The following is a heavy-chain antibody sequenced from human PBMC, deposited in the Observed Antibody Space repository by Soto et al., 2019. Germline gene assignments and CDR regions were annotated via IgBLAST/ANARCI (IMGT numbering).Heavy chain of an antibody. CDR2: IYYSGST. CDR3: AREYSSAPDY. CDR1: GGSISSSSYY. V-gene: IGHV4-39*02. D-gene: IGHD6-25*01. J-gene: IGHJ4*02. Sequence: QLQLQESGPGLVKPSETLSLTCTVSGGSISSSSYYWGLIRQPPGKGLEWIGSIYYSGSTFYSPSLRSRVTISVDTSKNQFSLRVSSVTAADTSVYYCAREYSSAPDYWGQGTLVTVSS.